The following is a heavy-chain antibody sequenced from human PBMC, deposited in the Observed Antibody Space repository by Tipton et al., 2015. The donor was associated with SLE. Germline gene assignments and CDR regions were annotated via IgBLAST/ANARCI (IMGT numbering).Heavy chain of an antibody. Sequence: TLSLTCTVSGGSISSRFWSWLRQPPGKGLEWIGYIFYDGSTNYNPSLKSRVTISVDTSNNQFSLRLTSVTAADTAVYYCARSWGYYDSSGSFDYWGQGTLVTVSS. CDR3: ARSWGYYDSSGSFDY. CDR1: GGSISSRF. J-gene: IGHJ4*02. CDR2: IFYDGST. D-gene: IGHD3-22*01. V-gene: IGHV4-59*11.